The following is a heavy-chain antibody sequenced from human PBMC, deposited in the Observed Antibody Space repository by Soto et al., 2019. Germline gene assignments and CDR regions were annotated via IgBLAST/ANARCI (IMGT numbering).Heavy chain of an antibody. CDR2: ISSNGGST. Sequence: GGSLRLSCSASGFTFSSYAMHWVRQAPGKGLEYVSAISSNGGSTYYADSVKGGFTISRDNSKNTLYLQMSSLRAEDTAVYYCVKDPSKYDSSGYYYPNYFDYWGQGTLVTVSS. CDR3: VKDPSKYDSSGYYYPNYFDY. V-gene: IGHV3-64D*08. CDR1: GFTFSSYA. D-gene: IGHD3-22*01. J-gene: IGHJ4*02.